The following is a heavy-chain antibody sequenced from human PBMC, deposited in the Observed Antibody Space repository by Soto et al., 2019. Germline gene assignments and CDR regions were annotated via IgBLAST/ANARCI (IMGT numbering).Heavy chain of an antibody. V-gene: IGHV3-66*01. D-gene: IGHD3-3*02. J-gene: IGHJ6*03. CDR2: IYSGGST. CDR1: GFTVSNNY. CDR3: ASTGVLGDYYRDF. Sequence: EVQLVESGGGLVQPGGSLRLSCEVSGFTVSNNYVSWVRQAPGKGLEWVSVIYSGGSTYYADSVKGRFTISRDNSKNTFYLKMTSLRAEDTAVNYCASTGVLGDYYRDFGGKGTTVTVSS.